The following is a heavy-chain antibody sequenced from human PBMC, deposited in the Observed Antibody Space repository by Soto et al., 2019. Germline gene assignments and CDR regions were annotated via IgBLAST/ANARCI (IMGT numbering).Heavy chain of an antibody. CDR3: ARLSYYYGMDV. Sequence: PGGSLRLSCAASGFTFSSYEMNWVRQAPGKGLEWVSYISSSGSTIYYADSVKGRFTISRDNAKNSLYLQMNSLRAEDTAVYYCARLSYYYGMDVWGQGTTVTVSS. CDR1: GFTFSSYE. J-gene: IGHJ6*02. CDR2: ISSSGSTI. V-gene: IGHV3-48*03.